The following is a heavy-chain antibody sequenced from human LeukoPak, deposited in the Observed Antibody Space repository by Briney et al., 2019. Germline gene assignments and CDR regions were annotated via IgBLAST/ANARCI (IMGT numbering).Heavy chain of an antibody. D-gene: IGHD2-2*01. CDR3: ARDPRGYQLLPQGMDV. V-gene: IGHV3-21*01. CDR2: ISSSSLYI. Sequence: PGGSLRLSCAASGFTFSSYTMNWVRQAPGKGLEWVSSISSSSLYIYYADSVKGRFTISRDNAKNSLYLQMNSLRAEDTAVYYCARDPRGYQLLPQGMDVWGKGTTVTISS. CDR1: GFTFSSYT. J-gene: IGHJ6*03.